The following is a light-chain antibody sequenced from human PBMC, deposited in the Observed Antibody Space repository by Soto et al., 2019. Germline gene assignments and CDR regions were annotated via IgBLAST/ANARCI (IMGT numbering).Light chain of an antibody. CDR2: KAS. V-gene: IGKV1-5*03. Sequence: DIQMTQSPSILSTSVGDRVTMTCRASQSIGSWLAWYQQRPGNAAKLLIYKASSLQSGVPSRFSGSGSGTEFTLTIDSLQPDDFATYYCQQYITYPWTFGQGTKVEIK. CDR3: QQYITYPWT. CDR1: QSIGSW. J-gene: IGKJ1*01.